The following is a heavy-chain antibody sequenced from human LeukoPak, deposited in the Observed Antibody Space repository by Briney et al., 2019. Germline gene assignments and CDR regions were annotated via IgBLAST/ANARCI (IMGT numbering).Heavy chain of an antibody. CDR1: GYTFTSYY. Sequence: GASVKVSCKASGYTFTSYYMHWVRQAPGQGLEWMGIINPSGGSTSYAQRFQGRVTITRDTSTSTVYMELSSLRSEDTAVYYCARDYCSSTSCYGHFQHWGQGTLVTVSS. D-gene: IGHD2-2*01. CDR2: INPSGGST. J-gene: IGHJ1*01. CDR3: ARDYCSSTSCYGHFQH. V-gene: IGHV1-46*01.